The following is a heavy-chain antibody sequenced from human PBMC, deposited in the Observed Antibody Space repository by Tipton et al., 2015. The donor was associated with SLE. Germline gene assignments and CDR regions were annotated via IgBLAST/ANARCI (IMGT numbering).Heavy chain of an antibody. J-gene: IGHJ2*01. V-gene: IGHV3-7*01. CDR3: ASPPYYGSGSYRPYWYFDL. Sequence: SLRLSCAASGFIFSNYWMSWVRQAPGKGLEWVANIKQDGSEKYYVDSVKGRFTISRDNAKNSLYLQMNSLRAEDTAVYYCASPPYYGSGSYRPYWYFDLWGRGTLVTVSS. D-gene: IGHD3-10*01. CDR2: IKQDGSEK. CDR1: GFIFSNYW.